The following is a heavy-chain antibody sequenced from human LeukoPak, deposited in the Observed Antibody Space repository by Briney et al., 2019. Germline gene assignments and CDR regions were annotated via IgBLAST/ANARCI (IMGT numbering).Heavy chain of an antibody. CDR2: IWYDGSNK. V-gene: IGHV3-33*01. J-gene: IGHJ4*02. CDR1: GFTFSSYG. CDR3: ARDLPVSGAYHNFDY. D-gene: IGHD4/OR15-4a*01. Sequence: GGSLRLSCAASGFTFSSYGMHWVRQAPGKGLEWVAVIWYDGSNKYYVDSVKGRFTISRDDSKNTLYLQMNSLRAEDTAVYYCARDLPVSGAYHNFDYWGQGTLVTVSS.